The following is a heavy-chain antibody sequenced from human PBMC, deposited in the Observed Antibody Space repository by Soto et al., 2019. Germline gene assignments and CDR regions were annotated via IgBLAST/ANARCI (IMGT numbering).Heavy chain of an antibody. CDR1: GGAFSGYY. D-gene: IGHD4-17*01. CDR3: ATDTRTTVITYYYYDMAV. CDR2: INHSGST. V-gene: IGHV4-34*01. Sequence: SQPVALTCAVSGGAFSGYYWSWFRQPPGKGLEWIGEINHSGSTNYNPSLKSRVTISVDTSKNQFSLKLSSVTAADPAVYYWATDTRTTVITYYYYDMAVWGTGTKVT. J-gene: IGHJ6*04.